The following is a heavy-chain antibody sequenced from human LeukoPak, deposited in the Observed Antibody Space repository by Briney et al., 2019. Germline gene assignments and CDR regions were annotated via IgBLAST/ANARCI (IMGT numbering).Heavy chain of an antibody. D-gene: IGHD1-26*01. CDR3: ASNRGSLRGRAFDI. Sequence: GASVKVSCKTSGYTFSSYGISWVRQAPGQGLEWMGGIIPILGTANYAQKFQGRVTITADESTSTAYMELSSLRSEDTAVYYCASNRGSLRGRAFDIWGQGTMVTVSS. CDR1: GYTFSSYG. CDR2: IIPILGTA. J-gene: IGHJ3*02. V-gene: IGHV1-69*13.